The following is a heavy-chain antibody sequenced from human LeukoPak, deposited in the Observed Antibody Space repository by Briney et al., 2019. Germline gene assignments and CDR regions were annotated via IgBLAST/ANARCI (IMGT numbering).Heavy chain of an antibody. CDR2: ISAYNGNT. J-gene: IGHJ6*02. V-gene: IGHV1-18*01. CDR3: ARDPKLVVVPDAITRDYYYYGMDV. D-gene: IGHD2-2*01. Sequence: ASVKVSCKASGYTFTSYGISWVRQAPGQGLEWMGWISAYNGNTNYAQKLQGRVTMTTDTSTSTAYMELRSLRSDDTAVYYCARDPKLVVVPDAITRDYYYYGMDVWGQGTTVTVSS. CDR1: GYTFTSYG.